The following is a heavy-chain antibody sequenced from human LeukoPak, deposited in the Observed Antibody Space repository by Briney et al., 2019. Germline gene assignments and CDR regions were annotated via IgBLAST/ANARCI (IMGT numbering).Heavy chain of an antibody. J-gene: IGHJ4*02. CDR1: GINVSVKY. V-gene: IGHV3-66*02. Sequence: GGSLRLSCAASGINVSVKYMTWIRQAPGKGLEWVSLIYGAGAAYYAESVRGRFLISRDNSKNTLFLQMNSLRAEDTAVYYCVSSTGQQLIPYDYWGQGTHVAVSS. D-gene: IGHD6-13*01. CDR2: IYGAGAA. CDR3: VSSTGQQLIPYDY.